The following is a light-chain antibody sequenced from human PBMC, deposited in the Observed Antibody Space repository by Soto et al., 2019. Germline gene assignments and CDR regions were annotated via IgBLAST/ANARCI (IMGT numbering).Light chain of an antibody. CDR1: SSDVGGYNY. Sequence: QSALTQPASVSGSPGQSITLSCTGTSSDVGGYNYVSWYQQHPGKAPKLMIYDVSNRPSGVSNRFSGSKSGNTASLTISGLHAEDEADYYCSSYTSSRSYVFGTGTKLTVL. J-gene: IGLJ1*01. CDR2: DVS. CDR3: SSYTSSRSYV. V-gene: IGLV2-14*01.